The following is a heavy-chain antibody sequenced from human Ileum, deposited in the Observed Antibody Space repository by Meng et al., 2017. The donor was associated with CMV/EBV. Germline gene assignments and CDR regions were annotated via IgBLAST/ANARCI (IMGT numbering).Heavy chain of an antibody. Sequence: GESLKISCAASGFTFSSFSMNWVRQAPGKGLEWVSTISSISHYIYYADSVRGRFTISRDNAKNSVYLQMNSLRAEDTAAYYCARDLSRQQPLGFDYWGQGTLVTVSS. CDR1: GFTFSSFS. D-gene: IGHD6-6*01. V-gene: IGHV3-21*01. J-gene: IGHJ4*02. CDR3: ARDLSRQQPLGFDY. CDR2: ISSISHYI.